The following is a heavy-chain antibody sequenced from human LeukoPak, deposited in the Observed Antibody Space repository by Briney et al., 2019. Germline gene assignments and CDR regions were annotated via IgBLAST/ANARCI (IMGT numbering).Heavy chain of an antibody. CDR1: GFTFSSYG. Sequence: GGSLRLSCAASGFTFSSYGMSWVRQAPGKGLEWVSAISGSGGSTYYADSVKGRFTISRDNSKNTLYLQMNSLRAEDTAVYYCARARREFSYYGSGSYSYYMDVWGKGTTVTISS. J-gene: IGHJ6*03. CDR3: ARARREFSYYGSGSYSYYMDV. CDR2: ISGSGGST. D-gene: IGHD3-10*01. V-gene: IGHV3-23*01.